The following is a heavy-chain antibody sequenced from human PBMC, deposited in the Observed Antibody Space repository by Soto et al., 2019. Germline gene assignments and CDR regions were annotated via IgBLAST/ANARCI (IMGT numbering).Heavy chain of an antibody. V-gene: IGHV3-23*01. D-gene: IGHD6-6*01. CDR1: GFAFGNYA. CDR2: ISTSIDAT. Sequence: GGSLRLSCAASGFAFGNYAMHWVRQAPGKGLEWVSSISTSIDATYYADSVKGRFTISRDDSKNTLYLQMNSLRAEDSAVYYCAKDRTVAARHFDYWGQGPQVTVSS. CDR3: AKDRTVAARHFDY. J-gene: IGHJ4*02.